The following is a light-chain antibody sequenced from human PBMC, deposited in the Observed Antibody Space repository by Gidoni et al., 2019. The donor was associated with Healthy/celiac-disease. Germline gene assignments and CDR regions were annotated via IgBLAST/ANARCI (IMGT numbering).Light chain of an antibody. CDR2: AAS. V-gene: IGKV1-9*01. CDR1: QGISSY. J-gene: IGKJ3*01. Sequence: DIQLTQSPSFLSASVGDRVTITCRASQGISSYLAWYQQKPGKAPKLLIYAASTLQSGVPSRFSGSGSGTEFTLTISSLQPEDFATYYCQQLNSYPPGVTFXPXTKVDIK. CDR3: QQLNSYPPGVT.